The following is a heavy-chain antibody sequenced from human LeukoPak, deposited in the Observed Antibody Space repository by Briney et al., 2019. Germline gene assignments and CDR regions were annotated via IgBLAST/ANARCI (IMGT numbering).Heavy chain of an antibody. CDR1: GYTFTTYG. CDR3: ARDRDFYGSENYPPCDY. Sequence: GASVKVSCKASGYTFTTYGISWVRQAPGQGLEWMGWIRGYSGNTNYAQNFQGRVTMTTDTSTNTAYMELRSLRSDDTAVYYCARDRDFYGSENYPPCDYWGQGTLVTVSS. V-gene: IGHV1-18*01. D-gene: IGHD3-10*01. CDR2: IRGYSGNT. J-gene: IGHJ4*02.